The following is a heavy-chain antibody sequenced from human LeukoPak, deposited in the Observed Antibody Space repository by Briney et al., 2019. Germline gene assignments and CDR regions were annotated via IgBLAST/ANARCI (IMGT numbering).Heavy chain of an antibody. V-gene: IGHV3-15*01. CDR3: TTGARSVVIPPDY. J-gene: IGHJ4*02. D-gene: IGHD3-3*01. CDR1: GLTLSNAR. CDR2: IISNADGGTT. Sequence: RPGGSLRLSCAASGLTLSNARMSWVRQPPGKGLEWVGRIISNADGGTTESAAGVKGRFTISRDNSKNTRFLQMNSCKTEDTILYYYTTGARSVVIPPDYWGQGTLVTVSS.